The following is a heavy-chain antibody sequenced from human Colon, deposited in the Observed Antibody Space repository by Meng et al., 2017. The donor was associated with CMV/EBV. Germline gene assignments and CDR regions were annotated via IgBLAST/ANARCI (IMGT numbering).Heavy chain of an antibody. CDR2: IYPQDGGT. V-gene: IGHV1-2*02. D-gene: IGHD6-13*01. Sequence: QVQLVQAGAEMKKPGASVKVSCKASGYTFTGYYIHWVRQAPGQGLEWMGWIYPQDGGTYFAQKFQDRVTLTRDTSITTAYMELSGLTSDDTAIYYCVRESWYFDFWGEGTLVTVSS. CDR3: VRESWYFDF. J-gene: IGHJ4*02. CDR1: GYTFTGYY.